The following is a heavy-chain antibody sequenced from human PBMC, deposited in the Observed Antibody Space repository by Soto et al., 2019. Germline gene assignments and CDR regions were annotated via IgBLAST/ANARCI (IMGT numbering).Heavy chain of an antibody. Sequence: NPSETLSLTCTVSGGSISSGVYYWSWIRHHPGKGLEWIGYIYYSGSTYYNPSLKSRVTISVDTSKNQFSLKLSSVTAADTAVYYCARSYDSSGYLPYYFDYWGQGTLVTVSS. V-gene: IGHV4-31*03. CDR3: ARSYDSSGYLPYYFDY. D-gene: IGHD3-22*01. CDR1: GGSISSGVYY. CDR2: IYYSGST. J-gene: IGHJ4*02.